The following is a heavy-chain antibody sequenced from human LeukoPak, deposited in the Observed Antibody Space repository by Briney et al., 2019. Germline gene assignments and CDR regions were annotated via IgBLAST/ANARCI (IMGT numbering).Heavy chain of an antibody. Sequence: SETLSLTCAVYGGSFSGYYWSWIRQPPEKGLEWIGEINHSGSTNYNPSLKSRVTISVDTSKNQFSLKLSSVTAADTAVYYCARVVVGEYQLLSNWFDPWGQGTLVTVSS. CDR2: INHSGST. D-gene: IGHD2-2*01. CDR3: ARVVVGEYQLLSNWFDP. CDR1: GGSFSGYY. V-gene: IGHV4-34*01. J-gene: IGHJ5*02.